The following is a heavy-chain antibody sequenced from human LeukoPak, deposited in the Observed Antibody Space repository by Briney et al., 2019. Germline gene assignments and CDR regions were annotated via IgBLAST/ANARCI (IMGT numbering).Heavy chain of an antibody. J-gene: IGHJ4*02. CDR3: AKGGPIVGATSYYFDY. D-gene: IGHD1-26*01. CDR1: GFTFDDYA. V-gene: IGHV3-9*01. CDR2: ISWNSGSI. Sequence: GRSLRLSCAASGFTFDDYAMHWVRQAPGKGLEWVSGISWNSGSIGYADSVKGRFTISRDNAKNSLYLRMNSLRAEDTALYYCAKGGPIVGATSYYFDYWGQGTLVTVSS.